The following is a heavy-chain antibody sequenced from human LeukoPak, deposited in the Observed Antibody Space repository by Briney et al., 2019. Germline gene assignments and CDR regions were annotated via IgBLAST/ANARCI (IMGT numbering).Heavy chain of an antibody. Sequence: GGSLRLSCAASGFTFSSYGMHWVRQAPGKGLEWVAFIRYDGSNKYYADSVKGRFTISRDNSKNTLYLQMNSLRAEDTAVYYCVKDTGDGYNYDYWGQGTLVTVSS. V-gene: IGHV3-30*02. D-gene: IGHD5-24*01. CDR2: IRYDGSNK. J-gene: IGHJ4*02. CDR3: VKDTGDGYNYDY. CDR1: GFTFSSYG.